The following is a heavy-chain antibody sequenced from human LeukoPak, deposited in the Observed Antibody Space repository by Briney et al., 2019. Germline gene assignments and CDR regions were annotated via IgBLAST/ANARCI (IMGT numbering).Heavy chain of an antibody. Sequence: SETLSLTCTVSGGSISSSSYYWGWIRQPPGKGLEWIGSIYYSGSTYYNPSLKSRVTISVDTSKNQFSLKLSSVTAADTAVYYCARPGGGTVDYWGQGTLVTVSS. D-gene: IGHD3-16*01. CDR1: GGSISSSSYY. CDR2: IYYSGST. J-gene: IGHJ4*02. V-gene: IGHV4-39*07. CDR3: ARPGGGTVDY.